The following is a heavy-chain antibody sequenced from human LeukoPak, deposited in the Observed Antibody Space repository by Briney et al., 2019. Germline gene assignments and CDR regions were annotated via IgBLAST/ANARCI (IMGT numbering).Heavy chain of an antibody. CDR3: ARDVNYDHTY. CDR2: IYSGVTA. CDR1: GFTVSNNY. V-gene: IGHV3-66*01. Sequence: GSLRLSCAASGFTVSNNYMSWVRQAPGKGLEWVSVIYSGVTAHYADSVKGRFTISGDNSKNTLYLQMNNLRAEDTAVYYCARDVNYDHTYWGQGTLVTVSP. D-gene: IGHD1-7*01. J-gene: IGHJ4*02.